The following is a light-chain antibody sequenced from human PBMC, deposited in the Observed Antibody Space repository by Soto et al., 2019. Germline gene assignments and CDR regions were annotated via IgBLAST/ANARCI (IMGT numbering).Light chain of an antibody. V-gene: IGLV2-14*01. Sequence: QSALTQPASVSGSLGLSITISCTGTSSDVGGYNYVSWYQQHPGKAPKLMIYEVSNRPSGVSNRFSGSKSGNTASLTISGLQAEDEADYYCSSYTSSSTLFVFGGGTKLTVL. J-gene: IGLJ3*02. CDR2: EVS. CDR1: SSDVGGYNY. CDR3: SSYTSSSTLFV.